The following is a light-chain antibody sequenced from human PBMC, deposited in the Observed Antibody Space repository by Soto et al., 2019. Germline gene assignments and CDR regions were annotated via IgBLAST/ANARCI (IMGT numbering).Light chain of an antibody. J-gene: IGKJ3*01. CDR3: QQYYFHST. V-gene: IGKV1-5*03. CDR1: QNISSR. Sequence: DIQMTQSPSTLSAFVGDRVTIACRASQNISSRLSGYQQKPGKAPKILLYKASTLESGGPAWFSGSGSGTDFSLTTSSLQPDDFATYYCQQYYFHSTFGPGTKVDL. CDR2: KAS.